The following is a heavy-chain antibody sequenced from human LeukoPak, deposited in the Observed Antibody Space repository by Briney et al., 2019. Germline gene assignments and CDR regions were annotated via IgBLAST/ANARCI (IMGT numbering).Heavy chain of an antibody. J-gene: IGHJ3*02. CDR1: GFTFSSYS. Sequence: PGGSLRLSCAASGFTFSSYSMNWVRQAPGKGLEWVSFISSSRSYIYYADSVKGRFTISRDNSKNTLYLQMNSLRAEDTAVYYRARVSIPRSWFAFDIWGQGTMVTVSS. CDR3: ARVSIPRSWFAFDI. V-gene: IGHV3-21*01. CDR2: ISSSRSYI. D-gene: IGHD6-13*01.